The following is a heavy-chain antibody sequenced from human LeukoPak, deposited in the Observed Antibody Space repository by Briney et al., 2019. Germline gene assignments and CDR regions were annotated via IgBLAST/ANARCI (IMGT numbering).Heavy chain of an antibody. Sequence: SETLSLTCNVSGESISSHYWSCTRQSPGKGLEWIVYITNSGTTKFNPSLKSRVTISRDTSKNRISLRLSSVTAADTAVFFCARFVVVRGTMEYYSYYMDVWGRGTTVIVYS. CDR1: GESISSHY. V-gene: IGHV4-59*11. CDR3: ARFVVVRGTMEYYSYYMDV. J-gene: IGHJ6*03. D-gene: IGHD2-2*01. CDR2: ITNSGTT.